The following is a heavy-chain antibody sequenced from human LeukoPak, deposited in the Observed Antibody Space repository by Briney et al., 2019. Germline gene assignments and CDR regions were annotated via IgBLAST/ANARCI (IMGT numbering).Heavy chain of an antibody. J-gene: IGHJ4*02. CDR3: AAGAVTTADFDY. D-gene: IGHD4-17*01. CDR2: IVVGSGNT. Sequence: SVKVSCQASGFTFTSSAVQWVRQARGQRLEWIGWIVVGSGNTNYAQKFQERVTITRDMSTSTAYMELSSLRSEDTAVYYCAAGAVTTADFDYWGQGTLVTVSS. CDR1: GFTFTSSA. V-gene: IGHV1-58*01.